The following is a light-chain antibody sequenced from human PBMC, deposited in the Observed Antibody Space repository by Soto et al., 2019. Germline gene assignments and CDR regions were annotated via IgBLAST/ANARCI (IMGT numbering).Light chain of an antibody. CDR3: QQRSVWPLS. V-gene: IGKV3-11*01. J-gene: IGKJ4*01. CDR2: DAS. CDR1: QSVSRY. Sequence: EIVLTQSPPTLALSPGERATLSCRASQSVSRYFAWYQQKPGQAPRLLINDASNRATGIPARFIGSGSGTDFTLTSSSVEPEDFAVYYCQQRSVWPLSFGGGTKVEIK.